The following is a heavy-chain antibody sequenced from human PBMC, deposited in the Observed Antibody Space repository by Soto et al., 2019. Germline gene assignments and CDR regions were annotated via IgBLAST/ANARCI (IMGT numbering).Heavy chain of an antibody. V-gene: IGHV3-30*18. CDR2: ISYDGSNK. J-gene: IGHJ6*02. Sequence: GGSLRLSCAASGFTFSSYGMHWVRQAPGKGLEWVAVISYDGSNKYYADSVKGRFTISRDNSKNTLYLQMNSLRAEDTAVYYCAKASIIRSYYYYGMDVWGQGTTVTVSS. CDR1: GFTFSSYG. CDR3: AKASIIRSYYYYGMDV.